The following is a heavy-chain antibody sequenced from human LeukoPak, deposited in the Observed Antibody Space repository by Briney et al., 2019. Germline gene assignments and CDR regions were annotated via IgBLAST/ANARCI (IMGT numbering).Heavy chain of an antibody. CDR1: GDSINDYY. CDR3: ARGYGSATKEAFDI. V-gene: IGHV4-4*07. Sequence: SETLSLTCTVSGDSINDYYWSWIRQPAGKGLEWIGRIYTSGSTNHNYNPPLKSRVTMSVDTSKKQFSLKVSSVTAADTAVYYCARGYGSATKEAFDIWGQGTMVTVSS. J-gene: IGHJ3*02. D-gene: IGHD3-10*01. CDR2: IYTSGSTNH.